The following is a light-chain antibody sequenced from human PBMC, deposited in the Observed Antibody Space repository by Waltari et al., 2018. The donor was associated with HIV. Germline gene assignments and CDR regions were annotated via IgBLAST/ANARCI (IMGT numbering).Light chain of an antibody. V-gene: IGLV3-1*01. CDR1: RLGGKY. J-gene: IGLJ3*02. CDR2: RDT. Sequence: SYDLTQPPSVSVSPGQTASITCSGDRLGGKYACWYQQKPGQSPVLVIFRDTERPSGIPERFSSSNSVNTATLTITGTQAVDEADYYCQAWDSSTAVFAGGTKLTVL. CDR3: QAWDSSTAV.